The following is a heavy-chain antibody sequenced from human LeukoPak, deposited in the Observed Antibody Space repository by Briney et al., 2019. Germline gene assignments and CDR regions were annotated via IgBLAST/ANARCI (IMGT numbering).Heavy chain of an antibody. D-gene: IGHD3-10*01. Sequence: PSGTLSLTCAVSGGSISSSNWWSWVRQPPGKGLEWIGEIYHSGSTNYNPSLKSRVTISVDKSKNQFSLKLSSVTAADTAVYYCASDYGSGSYRFDYWGQGTLVSVSS. CDR3: ASDYGSGSYRFDY. CDR1: GGSISSSNW. CDR2: IYHSGST. V-gene: IGHV4-4*02. J-gene: IGHJ4*02.